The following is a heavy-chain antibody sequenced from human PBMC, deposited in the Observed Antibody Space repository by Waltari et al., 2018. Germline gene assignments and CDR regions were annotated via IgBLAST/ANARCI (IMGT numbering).Heavy chain of an antibody. J-gene: IGHJ4*02. Sequence: QVQLVQSGAEVKKPGSSVKVSCKASGGTFSSYAISWVRQAPGQGLEWMAWINPKRGDTNYAQNFQGRVAMTRDTSISTAYMELSSLRSDDTAIYYCARGGSYCTSGVCHFDYWGQGTLVTVSS. CDR1: GGTFSSYA. CDR3: ARGGSYCTSGVCHFDY. V-gene: IGHV1-2*02. CDR2: INPKRGDT. D-gene: IGHD2-8*01.